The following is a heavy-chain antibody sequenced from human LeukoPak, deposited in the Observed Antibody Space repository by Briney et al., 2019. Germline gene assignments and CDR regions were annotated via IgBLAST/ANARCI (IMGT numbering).Heavy chain of an antibody. J-gene: IGHJ3*02. D-gene: IGHD4-23*01. CDR2: FYSGGSR. CDR3: ARGTFYGGNSPFAFDI. Sequence: GGSLRLSCAASGXTVSSNYMSWVRQAPGKGQEWVSVFYSGGSRYYADSVKGRLTISRDDSKNTLYFQMNSLRAEDTAVYYCARGTFYGGNSPFAFDIWGQGIMVTVSS. CDR1: GXTVSSNY. V-gene: IGHV3-53*01.